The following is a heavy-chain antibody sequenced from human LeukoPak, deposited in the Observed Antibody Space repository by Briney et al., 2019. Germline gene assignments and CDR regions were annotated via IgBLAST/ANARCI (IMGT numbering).Heavy chain of an antibody. V-gene: IGHV4-39*07. CDR3: ARGTPIVNSYGLSFDY. Sequence: SETLSLTCSVSGGSISSSDYYWGWIRQPPGKGLEWIGTMFYNGATKSNPSLSSRVTMSIDTSKNQFSLKLRSVTAADTAVYYCARGTPIVNSYGLSFDYWGQGSLVTVSS. CDR1: GGSISSSDYY. J-gene: IGHJ4*02. D-gene: IGHD5-18*01. CDR2: MFYNGAT.